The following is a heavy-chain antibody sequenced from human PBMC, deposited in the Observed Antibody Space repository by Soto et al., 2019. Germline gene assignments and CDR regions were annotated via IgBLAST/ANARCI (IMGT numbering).Heavy chain of an antibody. CDR3: ARQGSGSYFGGYYYYYGMDV. CDR2: IYYSGST. D-gene: IGHD1-26*01. J-gene: IGHJ6*02. Sequence: WVRQAPGKGLEWIGSIYYSGSTYYNPSLKSRVTISVDTSKNQFSLKLSSVTAADTAVYYCARQGSGSYFGGYYYYYGMDVWGQGTTVTVSS. V-gene: IGHV4-39*01.